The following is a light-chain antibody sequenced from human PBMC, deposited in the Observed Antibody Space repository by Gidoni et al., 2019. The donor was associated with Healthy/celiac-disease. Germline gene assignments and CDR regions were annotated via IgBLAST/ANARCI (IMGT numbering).Light chain of an antibody. J-gene: IGKJ4*01. Sequence: EIVLTQSPGTLSLSAGDRATLSCRASQSVSSSYLAWYQQKPTQAPRLLIYGASSRATGIPDRFSGSESGTDFTLTISRLEPEDFAVYYCQQYGSSPPLTFGGXTKVEIK. CDR2: GAS. CDR3: QQYGSSPPLT. CDR1: QSVSSSY. V-gene: IGKV3-20*01.